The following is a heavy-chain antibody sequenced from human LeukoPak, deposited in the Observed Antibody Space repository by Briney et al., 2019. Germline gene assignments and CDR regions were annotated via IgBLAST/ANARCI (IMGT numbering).Heavy chain of an antibody. CDR3: AKFSGGWHYYAMDV. J-gene: IGHJ6*02. D-gene: IGHD6-19*01. CDR1: GFTFSTYA. V-gene: IGHV3-23*01. Sequence: GSLRLSCGASGFTFSTYAMSWVRQGPGKGLEWVSAISDSGASTYYADSVKGRFTISREHSTNTLYLQMSSLRAEDTAVYYCAKFSGGWHYYAMDVWGQGTTVTVSS. CDR2: ISDSGAST.